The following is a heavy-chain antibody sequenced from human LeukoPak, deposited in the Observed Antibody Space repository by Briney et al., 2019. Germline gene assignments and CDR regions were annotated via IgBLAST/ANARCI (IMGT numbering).Heavy chain of an antibody. Sequence: PGGSLRLSCAASGFTFSSYAMSWVRQAPGKGLEWVSAISGSGGSTYYADSVKGRFTISRDNSKNTLYLQMKSLRAEDTAVYYCAREYNVRPIFDYWGQGTLVTASS. V-gene: IGHV3-23*01. D-gene: IGHD1-14*01. CDR2: ISGSGGST. CDR1: GFTFSSYA. J-gene: IGHJ4*02. CDR3: AREYNVRPIFDY.